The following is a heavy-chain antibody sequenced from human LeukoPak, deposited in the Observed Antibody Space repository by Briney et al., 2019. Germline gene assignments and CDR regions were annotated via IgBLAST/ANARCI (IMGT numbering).Heavy chain of an antibody. Sequence: PSETLSLTCTVSGGSISSSNYYWGWIRQPPGKGLEWIGSIYYSGSTYYNPSLKSRVTISVDTSKNQFSLKLSSVTAADTAVYYCARQVTVGSFFDYWGQGTLVTVSS. CDR3: ARQVTVGSFFDY. CDR1: GGSISSSNYY. CDR2: IYYSGST. D-gene: IGHD2-21*02. V-gene: IGHV4-39*01. J-gene: IGHJ4*02.